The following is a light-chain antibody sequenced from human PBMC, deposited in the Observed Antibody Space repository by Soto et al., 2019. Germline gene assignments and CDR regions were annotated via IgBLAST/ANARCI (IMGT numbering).Light chain of an antibody. Sequence: QSVLAQPASVSGSPGQSITISCTGTSRDVGGYDYVSWDQIHPGKAPKLMVFEVSNRPSGVSYRFSGSKSGNTASLTISGLQAEDEADYFCSSYSLSTAYLFGTGTKVTVL. V-gene: IGLV2-14*01. CDR3: SSYSLSTAYL. CDR1: SRDVGGYDY. CDR2: EVS. J-gene: IGLJ1*01.